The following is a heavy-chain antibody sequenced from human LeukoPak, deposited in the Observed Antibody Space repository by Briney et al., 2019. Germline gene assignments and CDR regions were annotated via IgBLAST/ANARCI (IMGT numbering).Heavy chain of an antibody. D-gene: IGHD3-22*01. V-gene: IGHV3-23*01. CDR1: GFTFSSYA. CDR2: ISGSGGST. CDR3: AKDLLRYYYDSSGPPRNDAFDI. Sequence: GGSLRLSCAASGFTFSSYAMSWVRQAPGKGLEWVSAISGSGGSTYYADSVKGRFTISRDNSKNTLYLQMNSLRAEDTAVYYCAKDLLRYYYDSSGPPRNDAFDIWGQGTMSPSLQ. J-gene: IGHJ3*02.